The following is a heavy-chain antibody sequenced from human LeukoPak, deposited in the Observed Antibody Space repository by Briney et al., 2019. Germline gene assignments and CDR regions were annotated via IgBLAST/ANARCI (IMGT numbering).Heavy chain of an antibody. CDR2: ISSSSSYI. V-gene: IGHV3-21*01. J-gene: IGHJ4*01. D-gene: IGHD6-13*01. CDR3: ARGMYSSSWYYPFDY. CDR1: GFTFSSYS. Sequence: MPGGSLRLSCAASGFTFSSYSMNWVRQAPGKGLEWVSSISSSSSYIYYADSVKGRFTISRDNAKNSLYLQMNSLRAEDTAVYYCARGMYSSSWYYPFDYWGQGTLVTVSS.